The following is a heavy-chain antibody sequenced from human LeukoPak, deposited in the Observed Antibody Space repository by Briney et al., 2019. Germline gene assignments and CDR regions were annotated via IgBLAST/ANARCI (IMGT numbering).Heavy chain of an antibody. CDR2: ISAGAGT. V-gene: IGHV3-23*01. J-gene: IGHJ4*02. CDR1: GFTFSSYA. CDR3: AKEPKYSSSYYSDY. D-gene: IGHD6-13*01. Sequence: PGGSLRLSCAASGFTFSSYAMTWVRQAPGKGLEWVSSISAGAGTYYADSVTGRFTVSRDDSKNILYLQMNSLRAEDTAVYYCAKEPKYSSSYYSDYWGQGTLVIVSS.